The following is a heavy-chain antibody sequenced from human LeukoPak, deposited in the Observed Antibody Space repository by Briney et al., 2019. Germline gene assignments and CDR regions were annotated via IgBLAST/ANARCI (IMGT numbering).Heavy chain of an antibody. CDR1: GGSFSGYY. CDR2: INHSGST. D-gene: IGHD1-1*01. J-gene: IGHJ4*02. V-gene: IGHV4-34*01. CDR3: ARPPDRSNWDFNF. Sequence: SETLSLTCAVYGGSFSGYYWSWIRQPPGKGLEWIGEINHSGSTNYNPSLKSRVTISVDTSKSQFSLKLSSVTAADTAVYYCARPPDRSNWDFNFLGQGTLVTVSS.